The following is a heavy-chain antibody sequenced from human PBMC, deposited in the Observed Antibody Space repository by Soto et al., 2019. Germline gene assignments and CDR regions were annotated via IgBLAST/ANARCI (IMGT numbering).Heavy chain of an antibody. J-gene: IGHJ3*02. Sequence: GGSLRLSCAASGFTFSSYWMSWVRQAPGKGLEWVANIKQDGSEKYYVDSVKGRFTISRDNAKNSLYLQMNSLRAEDTAVYYCARVKVGRDIVVVVARTDAFDIWGQGTMVTVSS. CDR3: ARVKVGRDIVVVVARTDAFDI. D-gene: IGHD2-15*01. CDR2: IKQDGSEK. V-gene: IGHV3-7*01. CDR1: GFTFSSYW.